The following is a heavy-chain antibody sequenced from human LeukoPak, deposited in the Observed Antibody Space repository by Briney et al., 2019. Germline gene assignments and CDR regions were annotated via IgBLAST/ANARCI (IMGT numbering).Heavy chain of an antibody. Sequence: GGSLRLSCLASGFTFSTYAMHWVRQAPGKGLEYVSAISGNGDNTYYADSLKGRFTISRDNAKNTLYLQMSSLRLEDTAVYYCVITSATGPLDYWGQGTLVTVSS. CDR2: ISGNGDNT. D-gene: IGHD6-6*01. V-gene: IGHV3-64D*09. J-gene: IGHJ4*02. CDR3: VITSATGPLDY. CDR1: GFTFSTYA.